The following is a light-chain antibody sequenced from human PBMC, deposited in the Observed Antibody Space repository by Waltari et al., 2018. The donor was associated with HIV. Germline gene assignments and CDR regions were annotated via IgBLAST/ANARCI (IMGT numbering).Light chain of an antibody. V-gene: IGKV4-1*01. CDR1: QILLDESNNKNY. CDR2: WAS. Sequence: VVTQAPAFLAGSLGERATFNCQSSQILLDESNNKNYLDWYQQKPGQPPKLLIYWASTRESGVPERFSGSESGTDFTLTITSVQAEDVAVYYCQQHYRVPWTFGQGTKVEIK. CDR3: QQHYRVPWT. J-gene: IGKJ1*01.